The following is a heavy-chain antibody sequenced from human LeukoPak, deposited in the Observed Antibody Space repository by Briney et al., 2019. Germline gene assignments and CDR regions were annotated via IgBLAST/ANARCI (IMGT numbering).Heavy chain of an antibody. CDR3: ARDRNDILTGYYKNAFDI. CDR1: GYTFTGYY. V-gene: IGHV1-2*06. J-gene: IGHJ3*02. Sequence: ASVKVSCKASGYTFTGYYMHWVRQAPGQGLEWMGRINPNSGGTNYAQKFQGRVTMTRDTSISTAYMELSRLRSDDTAVYYCARDRNDILTGYYKNAFDIWGQGTMVTVSP. CDR2: INPNSGGT. D-gene: IGHD3-9*01.